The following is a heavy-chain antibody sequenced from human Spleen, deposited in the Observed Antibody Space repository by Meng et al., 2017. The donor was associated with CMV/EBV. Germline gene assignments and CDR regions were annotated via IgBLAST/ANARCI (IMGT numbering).Heavy chain of an antibody. V-gene: IGHV1-69*05. CDR2: IIPIFGTA. Sequence: GSFSSYAISWVRQAPGQGLEWMGGIIPIFGTADYAQKFQGRVTITTDESTSTAYMELSSLRSEDTAVYYCARGHCGGDCPPYYFDYWGQGTLVTVSS. D-gene: IGHD2-21*01. CDR3: ARGHCGGDCPPYYFDY. J-gene: IGHJ4*02. CDR1: GSFSSYA.